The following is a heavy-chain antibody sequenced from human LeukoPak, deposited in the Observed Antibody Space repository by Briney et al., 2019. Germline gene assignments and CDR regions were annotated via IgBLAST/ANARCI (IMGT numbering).Heavy chain of an antibody. CDR3: AKGAGGFSYYNWFDP. J-gene: IGHJ5*02. Sequence: SQTLSLTCTVSGDSISSGDYYWSWIRQPAGKGLEWIGRISSSGSTHYNPSLESRVTISVDTSKNQFSLKLASVTAADTAIYYCAKGAGGFSYYNWFDPWGQGTLVTVSS. CDR1: GDSISSGDYY. V-gene: IGHV4-61*02. CDR2: ISSSGST. D-gene: IGHD5-18*01.